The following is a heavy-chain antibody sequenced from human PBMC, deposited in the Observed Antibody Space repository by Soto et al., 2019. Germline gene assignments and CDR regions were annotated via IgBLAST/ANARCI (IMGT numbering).Heavy chain of an antibody. CDR1: GGTFSSYA. D-gene: IGHD1-20*01. CDR2: IIPIFGTA. Sequence: SVKVSCKASGGTFSSYAISWVRQAPGQGLEWMGGIIPIFGTANYAQKFQGRVTITADESTSTAYMELSSLRSEDTAVYYCARSITGTFYGMDVWGQGTTVTVSS. V-gene: IGHV1-69*13. J-gene: IGHJ6*02. CDR3: ARSITGTFYGMDV.